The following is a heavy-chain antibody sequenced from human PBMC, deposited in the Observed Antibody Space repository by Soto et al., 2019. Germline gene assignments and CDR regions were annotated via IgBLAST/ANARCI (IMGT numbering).Heavy chain of an antibody. CDR3: ARVERGTVTTVVDAFDI. Sequence: SETLSLTCAVYGGFVSSGSYYWSWIRQPPGKGLEWIGEMSHSGGTHFNPSLKSRVTISVDTSKDQFSLNIYSVTAADTALYYCARVERGTVTTVVDAFDIWGPGTMVTVSS. D-gene: IGHD1-1*01. CDR1: GGFVSSGSYY. CDR2: MSHSGGT. J-gene: IGHJ3*02. V-gene: IGHV4-61*01.